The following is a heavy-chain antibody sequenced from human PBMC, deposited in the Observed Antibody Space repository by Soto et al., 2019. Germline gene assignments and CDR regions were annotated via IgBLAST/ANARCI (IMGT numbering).Heavy chain of an antibody. CDR2: IDPASGNT. CDR1: GYIFSVYT. V-gene: IGHV1-3*01. CDR3: ARQVGGWAPWYFDY. D-gene: IGHD6-19*01. Sequence: ASVKVSCKASGYIFSVYTIHWVRQAPGQRPEWMGWIDPASGNTKYSQKFQGRVTITRDTSATTVYMELTSLRSEDTAIYYCARQVGGWAPWYFDYWGQGTLVTVSS. J-gene: IGHJ4*02.